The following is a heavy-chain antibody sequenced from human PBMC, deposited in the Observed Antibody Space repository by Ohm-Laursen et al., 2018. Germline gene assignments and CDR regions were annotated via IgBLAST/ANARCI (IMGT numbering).Heavy chain of an antibody. CDR3: AKRLWDIRSESFDF. CDR1: GFTFSSYS. CDR2: ISSSSSYI. J-gene: IGHJ4*02. V-gene: IGHV3-21*04. Sequence: SLRLSCAASGFTFSSYSMNWVRQAPGKGLEWVSSISSSSSYIYYADSVKGRFTISGDNSKNTLYLQMNSLRVEDTALYYCAKRLWDIRSESFDFWGQGTRVTVSS. D-gene: IGHD1-26*01.